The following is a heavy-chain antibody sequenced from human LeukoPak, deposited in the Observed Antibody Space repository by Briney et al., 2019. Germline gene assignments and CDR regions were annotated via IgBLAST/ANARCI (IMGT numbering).Heavy chain of an antibody. CDR2: INPNSGGT. CDR3: ARGLGSSGYYHDY. CDR1: GYTFTGYY. Sequence: ASVKVSCKASGYTFTGYYMHWVRQAPGQGLEWMGWINPNSGGTNYAQKFQGRVTMTRDTSISTAYMELSRLRSDDTAVYYCARGLGSSGYYHDYWGQGTLVTVSS. V-gene: IGHV1-2*02. J-gene: IGHJ4*02. D-gene: IGHD3-22*01.